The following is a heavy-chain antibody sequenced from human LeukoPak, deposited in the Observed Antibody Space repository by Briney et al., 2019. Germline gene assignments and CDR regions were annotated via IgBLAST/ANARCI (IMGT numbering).Heavy chain of an antibody. D-gene: IGHD1-14*01. CDR3: ARGPPAAY. CDR1: GYSFPTYW. Sequence: GESLKISCKGSGYSFPTYWNGWVRQMPGKGLEWMGIIYPGDSDTRYSPSLEGQVTISADKSGCTAYLQWSSLKASDTAMYYCARGPPAAYWGQGTLVTVSS. V-gene: IGHV5-51*01. J-gene: IGHJ4*02. CDR2: IYPGDSDT.